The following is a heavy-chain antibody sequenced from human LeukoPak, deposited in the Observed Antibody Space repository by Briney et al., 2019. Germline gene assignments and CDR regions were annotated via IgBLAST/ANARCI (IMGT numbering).Heavy chain of an antibody. D-gene: IGHD3-10*01. J-gene: IGHJ4*02. V-gene: IGHV3-9*01. CDR2: ITWNSDIV. CDR1: GGSISSYY. Sequence: LSLTCTVSGGSISSYYWSWIRQPPGKGLEWVSGITWNSDIVAYADSLKGRFTISRDNAKNFLYLQMNSLRAEDTALYYCAARARGYKRIDYWGQGTLVTVFS. CDR3: AARARGYKRIDY.